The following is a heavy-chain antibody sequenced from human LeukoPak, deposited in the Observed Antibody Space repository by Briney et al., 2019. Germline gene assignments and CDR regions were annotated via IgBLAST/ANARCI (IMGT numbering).Heavy chain of an antibody. D-gene: IGHD6-13*01. CDR1: RYTFTGYY. V-gene: IGHV1-2*02. CDR3: ARAAAAGTTTISLDY. CDR2: INPNIGGT. J-gene: IGHJ4*02. Sequence: GASVKVSCKPSRYTFTGYYMHWVRQAPGQGLEWMGWINPNIGGTNYAQKFQGRVTMTRDTSISTAYMELSRLRSEDTAVYYCARAAAAGTTTISLDYWGQGTLVTVSS.